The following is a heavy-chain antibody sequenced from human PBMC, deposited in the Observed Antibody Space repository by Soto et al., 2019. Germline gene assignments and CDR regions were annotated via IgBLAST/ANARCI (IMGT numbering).Heavy chain of an antibody. Sequence: QVQLVESGGGVVQPGRSLRLSCVASGFTFSRYGMHWVRQAPGKGLEWVAVIWNDGSKQVYDDSVKGRFTISRDNSKNTLYLEMDRLRDEDTSVYYCARDHDYEANAIDLWGQGTLVTVSS. J-gene: IGHJ5*02. CDR2: IWNDGSKQ. D-gene: IGHD4-17*01. CDR3: ARDHDYEANAIDL. CDR1: GFTFSRYG. V-gene: IGHV3-33*01.